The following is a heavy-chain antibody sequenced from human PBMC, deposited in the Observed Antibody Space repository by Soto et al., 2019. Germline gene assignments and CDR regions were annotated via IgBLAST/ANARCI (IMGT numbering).Heavy chain of an antibody. Sequence: PSETLSLTCTVSGGSISSSSYYWGWIRQPPGKGLEWIGSIYYSGSTYYNPSLKSRVTISVDTSKNQFSLKLSSVTAADTAVYYCARRYLYCSGGSCSFDYWGQGTLVTVSS. CDR1: GGSISSSSYY. V-gene: IGHV4-39*01. CDR3: ARRYLYCSGGSCSFDY. CDR2: IYYSGST. J-gene: IGHJ4*02. D-gene: IGHD2-15*01.